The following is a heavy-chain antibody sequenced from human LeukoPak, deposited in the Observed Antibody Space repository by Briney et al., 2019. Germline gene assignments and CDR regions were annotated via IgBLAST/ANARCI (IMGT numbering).Heavy chain of an antibody. D-gene: IGHD6-19*01. J-gene: IGHJ4*02. CDR2: ISYDGSNK. Sequence: GGSLRLSYAASGFTFSSYAMHWVRQAPGKGLEWVAVISYDGSNKYYADSVKGRFTISRDNSKNTLYLQMNSLRAEDTAVYYCARVSGAVAGTDDYFDYWGQGTLVTVSS. CDR3: ARVSGAVAGTDDYFDY. V-gene: IGHV3-30-3*01. CDR1: GFTFSSYA.